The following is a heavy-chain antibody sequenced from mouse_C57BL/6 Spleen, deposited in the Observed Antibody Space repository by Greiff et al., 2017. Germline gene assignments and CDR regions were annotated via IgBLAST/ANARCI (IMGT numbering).Heavy chain of an antibody. J-gene: IGHJ1*03. V-gene: IGHV1-82*01. D-gene: IGHD1-1*01. CDR3: ARYPPPYYYVSSSWYFDV. Sequence: QVQLQQSGPELVKPGASVKISCKASGYAFSSSWMNWVKQRPGKGLEWIGRIYPGDGDTNYNGKFKGKATLTADKSSSTAYMQLSSLTSEDSAVYFCARYPPPYYYVSSSWYFDVWGTGPTVTVSS. CDR1: GYAFSSSW. CDR2: IYPGDGDT.